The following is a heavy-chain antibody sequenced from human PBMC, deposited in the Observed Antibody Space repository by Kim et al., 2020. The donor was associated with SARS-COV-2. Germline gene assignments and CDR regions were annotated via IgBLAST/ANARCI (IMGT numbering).Heavy chain of an antibody. CDR1: GGSVSSGSYY. D-gene: IGHD3-10*01. CDR2: IYYSGST. J-gene: IGHJ4*02. Sequence: SETLSLTCTVSGGSVSSGSYYWSWIRQPPGKGLEWIGYIYYSGSTNYNPSLKSRVTISVDTSKNQFSLKLSSVTAADTAVYYCARGLLGSYWGQGTLVT. V-gene: IGHV4-61*01. CDR3: ARGLLGSY.